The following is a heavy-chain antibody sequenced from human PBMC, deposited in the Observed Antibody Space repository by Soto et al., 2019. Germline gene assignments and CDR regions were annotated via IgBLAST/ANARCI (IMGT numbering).Heavy chain of an antibody. D-gene: IGHD5-12*01. CDR1: GGSISSGGYY. V-gene: IGHV4-31*03. CDR3: ARKDSGYADYMDV. CDR2: IYYNGST. Sequence: SETLSLTCTVSGGSISSGGYYWSWIRQHPGKGLEWIGYIYYNGSTYNNPSLKSRVTKSVDTSENQFSLRLSSVTAADTAVYYCARKDSGYADYMDVWGKGTTVTVSS. J-gene: IGHJ6*03.